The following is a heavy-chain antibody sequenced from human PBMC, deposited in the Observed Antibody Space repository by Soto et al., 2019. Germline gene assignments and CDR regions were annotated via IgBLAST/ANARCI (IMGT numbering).Heavy chain of an antibody. Sequence: SETLSLTCADYGGSFSGYYWSWIRQPPGKGLEWIGEINHSGSTNYNPSLKSRVTISVDTSKNQFSLKLSSVTAADTAVYYCARGRYNWNYWGQGTLVTVSS. D-gene: IGHD1-20*01. CDR1: GGSFSGYY. CDR3: ARGRYNWNY. V-gene: IGHV4-34*01. CDR2: INHSGST. J-gene: IGHJ4*02.